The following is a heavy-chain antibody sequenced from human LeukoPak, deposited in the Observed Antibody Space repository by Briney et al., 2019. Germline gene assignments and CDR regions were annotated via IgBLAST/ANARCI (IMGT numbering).Heavy chain of an antibody. CDR3: ARAVYYDFWSGYWFDP. CDR2: IFYSGST. CDR1: GGSISSSSYY. V-gene: IGHV4-39*07. J-gene: IGHJ5*02. Sequence: SETLSLTCTVSGGSISSSSYYWGWIRQPPGKGLEWIGNIFYSGSTHYNPSLKSRVTISVDTSKNQFSLKLSSVTAADTAVYYCARAVYYDFWSGYWFDPWGQGTLVTVSS. D-gene: IGHD3-3*01.